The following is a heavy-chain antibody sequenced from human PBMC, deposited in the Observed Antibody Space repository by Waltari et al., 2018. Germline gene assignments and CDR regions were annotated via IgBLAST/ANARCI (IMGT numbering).Heavy chain of an antibody. J-gene: IGHJ4*02. Sequence: QVQLQESGPGLVKPSETLSLTCTVSGGSISSYYWSWIRQPPGKGLEWIGYIYYSGSTNYNPSRKSRVTISVDTSKNQFSLKLSSVTAADTAVYYCARADYSSSWYIFDYWGQGTLVTVSS. V-gene: IGHV4-59*01. CDR2: IYYSGST. D-gene: IGHD6-13*01. CDR3: ARADYSSSWYIFDY. CDR1: GGSISSYY.